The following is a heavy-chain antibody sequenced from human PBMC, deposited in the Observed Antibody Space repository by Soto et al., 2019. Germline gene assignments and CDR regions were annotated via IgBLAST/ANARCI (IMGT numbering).Heavy chain of an antibody. J-gene: IGHJ5*02. D-gene: IGHD1-20*01. Sequence: SETLSLTCTVSGGSISSYYWSWIRQPPGKGLEWIGYIYYSGSTNYNPSLKSRVTISVDTSKNQFSLKLSSVTAADTTVYYCAALAYSSLTWYNWDDGGWIDPWGQGTLVTVSS. CDR2: IYYSGST. CDR3: AALAYSSLTWYNWDDGGWIDP. CDR1: GGSISSYY. V-gene: IGHV4-59*01.